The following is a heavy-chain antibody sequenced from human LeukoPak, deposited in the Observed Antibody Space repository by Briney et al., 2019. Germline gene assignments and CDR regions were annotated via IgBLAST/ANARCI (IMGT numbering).Heavy chain of an antibody. CDR1: GGSISSYY. CDR3: ARHGDSWSVFDY. Sequence: SETLSLTCTVSGGSISSYYWTWIRQPPGKGLEWIGYIYYSGSTNYNPSLKSRVTISVDTSKNQFSLRLTSVTAADTAVYYCARHGDSWSVFDYWGQGTLVTVSS. CDR2: IYYSGST. J-gene: IGHJ4*02. D-gene: IGHD6-13*01. V-gene: IGHV4-59*08.